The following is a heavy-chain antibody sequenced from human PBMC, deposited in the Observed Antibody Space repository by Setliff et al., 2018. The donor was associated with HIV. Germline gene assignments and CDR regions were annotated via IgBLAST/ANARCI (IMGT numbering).Heavy chain of an antibody. Sequence: GESLKISCKASGYSFTSYWIGWVRQMPGKGLEWMGIINPGDSDIRYSPSFRGQVTISVDKSINTAYLQWSSLKASDTAMYYCASSIAVAGGRSFYYYAMDVWGQGTTVTVSS. CDR1: GYSFTSYW. J-gene: IGHJ6*02. V-gene: IGHV5-51*01. CDR3: ASSIAVAGGRSFYYYAMDV. CDR2: INPGDSDI. D-gene: IGHD6-19*01.